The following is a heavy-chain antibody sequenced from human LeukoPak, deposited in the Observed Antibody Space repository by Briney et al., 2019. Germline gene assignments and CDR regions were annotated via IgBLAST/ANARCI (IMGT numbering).Heavy chain of an antibody. V-gene: IGHV1-2*02. Sequence: GASVKVSRKASVYTLTGYYIHWVRQAPGQGLEWMGWINPNRGGTNNAHKLQGRVTMTTNTSTSTAYMELRSLRSDNTAVYYCARECKQSTHRYCSGGSPRAPNPQNWFVPWGQGTLVTVSS. CDR3: ARECKQSTHRYCSGGSPRAPNPQNWFVP. D-gene: IGHD2-15*01. CDR2: INPNRGGT. CDR1: VYTLTGYY. J-gene: IGHJ5*02.